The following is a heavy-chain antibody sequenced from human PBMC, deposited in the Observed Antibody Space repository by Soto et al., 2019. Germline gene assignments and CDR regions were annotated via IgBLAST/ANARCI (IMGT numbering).Heavy chain of an antibody. Sequence: SVKVSCKASGGTFSSYAISWVRQAPGQGLEWMGGIIPIFGTANYAQKFQGRVTITADKSTSTAYMELSSPRSEDTAVYYCARDRPHDFWSGYYSNDAFDIWGQGTMVTVPS. CDR3: ARDRPHDFWSGYYSNDAFDI. CDR2: IIPIFGTA. D-gene: IGHD3-3*01. V-gene: IGHV1-69*06. CDR1: GGTFSSYA. J-gene: IGHJ3*02.